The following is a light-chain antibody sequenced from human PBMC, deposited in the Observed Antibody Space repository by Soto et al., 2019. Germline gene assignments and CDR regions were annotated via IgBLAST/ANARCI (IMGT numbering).Light chain of an antibody. CDR2: DAS. CDR3: QQYGRTPGLFT. V-gene: IGKV3-20*01. J-gene: IGKJ3*01. Sequence: EIVLTQSPCTLSLSPGERATISCRASQSVSNSYLAWYQQKPGQPPRLLIYDASSRATGIPDRFSGSGSGTDFTLTISRLGLEDFAVYYCQQYGRTPGLFTFGPGTKVDIK. CDR1: QSVSNSY.